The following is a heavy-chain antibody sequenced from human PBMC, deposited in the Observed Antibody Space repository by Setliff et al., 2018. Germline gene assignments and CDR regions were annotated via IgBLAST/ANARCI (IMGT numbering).Heavy chain of an antibody. CDR2: INHSGST. CDR3: ARRYNFWSGYLDY. CDR1: GGSFSGNY. Sequence: SETLSLTCAVYGGSFSGNYWSWIRQPPGKGLEWIGEINHSGSTNHNPSLKSRVTISVDTSKNQFSLKLSSVTAADTAVYYCARRYNFWSGYLDYWGQGTLVTV. J-gene: IGHJ4*02. D-gene: IGHD3-3*01. V-gene: IGHV4-34*01.